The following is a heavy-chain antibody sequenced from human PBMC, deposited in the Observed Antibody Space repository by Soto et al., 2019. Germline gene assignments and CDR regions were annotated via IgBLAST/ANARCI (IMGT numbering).Heavy chain of an antibody. D-gene: IGHD7-27*01. Sequence: QVQLVESGGGVVQPGRSLRLSCAASGFTFSSYGMHWVRQAPGKGLEWVAVISYDGSNKYYADSVKGRFTISRDNSKNTLYLQMNSLRAEDTAVYYCAKAGALSYYFDYWGQGTLVTVSS. J-gene: IGHJ4*02. CDR3: AKAGALSYYFDY. CDR2: ISYDGSNK. CDR1: GFTFSSYG. V-gene: IGHV3-30*18.